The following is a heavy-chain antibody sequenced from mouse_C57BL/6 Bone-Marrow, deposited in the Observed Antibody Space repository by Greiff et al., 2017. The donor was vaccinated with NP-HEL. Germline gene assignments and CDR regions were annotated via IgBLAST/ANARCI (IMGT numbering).Heavy chain of an antibody. V-gene: IGHV7-1*01. CDR1: GFTFSDFY. CDR3: ARANYYGSSFDY. CDR2: SRNKANDYTT. Sequence: EVMLVESGGGLVQSGRSLRLSCATSGFTFSDFYMEWVRQAPGKGLEWIAASRNKANDYTTEYSASVKGRFIVSRDTSQSILYLQMNALRAEDTAIYYCARANYYGSSFDYWGQGTTLTVSS. D-gene: IGHD1-1*01. J-gene: IGHJ2*01.